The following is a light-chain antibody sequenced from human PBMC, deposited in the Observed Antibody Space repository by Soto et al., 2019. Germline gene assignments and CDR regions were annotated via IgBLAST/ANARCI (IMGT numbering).Light chain of an antibody. Sequence: DIQMTQSPSSLSASVGDRVTITCQASQDIRKYLSWYQQKPGRAPKLLIYVASNLETGVPSRFSGSGYGTDFPFTISSLQPEDIATYYCQHYDNLPPFTFGPGTKVAIK. J-gene: IGKJ3*01. CDR2: VAS. CDR1: QDIRKY. CDR3: QHYDNLPPFT. V-gene: IGKV1-33*01.